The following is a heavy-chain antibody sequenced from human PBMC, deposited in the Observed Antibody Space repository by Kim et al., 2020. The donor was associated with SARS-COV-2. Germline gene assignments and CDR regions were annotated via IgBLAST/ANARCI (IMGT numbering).Heavy chain of an antibody. CDR1: GFTFSSYA. V-gene: IGHV3-64*01. D-gene: IGHD3-3*01. CDR3: ARGPYYDFWSGYYYYYYGMDV. Sequence: GGSLRLSCAASGFTFSSYAMHWVRQAPGKGLEYVSAISSNGGSTYYANPVKGRFTISRDNSKNTLYLQMGSLRAEDMAVYYCARGPYYDFWSGYYYYYYGMDVWGQGTTVTVSS. CDR2: ISSNGGST. J-gene: IGHJ6*02.